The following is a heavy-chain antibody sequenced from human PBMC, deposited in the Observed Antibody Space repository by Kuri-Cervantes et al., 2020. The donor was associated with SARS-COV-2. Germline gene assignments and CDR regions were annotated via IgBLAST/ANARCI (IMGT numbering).Heavy chain of an antibody. Sequence: GSLRLSCAASGFTFSSYAMHWVRQAPGKGLEYVSAISSNGGSTYYADSVKGRFTISRDNSKNTLSLQLNSLRAEDTAIYYCAKEGGHNEIDYWGQGTLVTVSS. CDR2: ISSNGGST. D-gene: IGHD5-24*01. V-gene: IGHV3-64*02. J-gene: IGHJ4*02. CDR3: AKEGGHNEIDY. CDR1: GFTFSSYA.